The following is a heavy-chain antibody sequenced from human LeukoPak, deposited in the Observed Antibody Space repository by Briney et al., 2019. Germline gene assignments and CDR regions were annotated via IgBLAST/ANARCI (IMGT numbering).Heavy chain of an antibody. Sequence: PGGSLRLSCAASGFTFNSYSMNWVRQAPGKGLEWVSYISSSSTTIYYTDSVKGRFTISRDNAKNSLFLQMNSLRAEDTAVYYCARDNYYGSGSELDVWGQGTMVTVSS. CDR1: GFTFNSYS. CDR3: ARDNYYGSGSELDV. CDR2: ISSSSTTI. J-gene: IGHJ3*01. V-gene: IGHV3-48*04. D-gene: IGHD3-10*01.